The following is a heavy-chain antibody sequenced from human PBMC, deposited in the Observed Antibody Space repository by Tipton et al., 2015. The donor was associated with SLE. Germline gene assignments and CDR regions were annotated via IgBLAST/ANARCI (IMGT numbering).Heavy chain of an antibody. Sequence: SLRLSCAASGFTFDDYAMHWVRQAPGKGLEWVSGISWNSGSIGYADSVKGRFTISRDNAKNSLYLQMNSLRAEDTAVYYCARGARVAFDIWGQGTMVTVSS. V-gene: IGHV3-9*01. J-gene: IGHJ3*02. CDR3: ARGARVAFDI. CDR2: ISWNSGSI. CDR1: GFTFDDYA.